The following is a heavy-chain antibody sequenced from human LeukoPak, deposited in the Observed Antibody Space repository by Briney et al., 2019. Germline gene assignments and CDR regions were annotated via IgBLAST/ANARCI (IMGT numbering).Heavy chain of an antibody. CDR1: GFTFNDYY. CDR3: VRGNDYGGPHY. V-gene: IGHV3-11*04. CDR2: IGSSGDSI. D-gene: IGHD4-23*01. Sequence: GALRLSCAASGFTFNDYYMSWIRQAPGKGLEWISYIGSSGDSINYADSVKGRFTISRDNAKNSLSLQMNSLRAEDTAVYYCVRGNDYGGPHYWGQGTLVTVSS. J-gene: IGHJ4*02.